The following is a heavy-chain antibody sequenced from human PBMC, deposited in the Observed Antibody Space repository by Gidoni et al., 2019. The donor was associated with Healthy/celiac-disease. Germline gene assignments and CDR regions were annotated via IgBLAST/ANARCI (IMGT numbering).Heavy chain of an antibody. D-gene: IGHD3-9*01. CDR2: IYYSGST. CDR3: ARQGDFDWDIRFDY. Sequence: VQLQESGPGLVKPSETLSLTCTVSGGSISSYYWSWLRQPPGTGLEWIGYIYYSGSTNYNPSLKSLVTISVDTSKNQFSLKLSSVTAADTAVYYCARQGDFDWDIRFDYWGQGTLVTVSS. V-gene: IGHV4-59*08. CDR1: GGSISSYY. J-gene: IGHJ4*02.